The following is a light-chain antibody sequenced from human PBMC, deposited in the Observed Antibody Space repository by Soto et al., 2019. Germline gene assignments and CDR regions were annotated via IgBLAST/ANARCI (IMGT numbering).Light chain of an antibody. J-gene: IGKJ1*01. CDR1: QSISTY. CDR2: RAS. V-gene: IGKV1-39*01. Sequence: DIQMTQSPSSLSASVGDRVTISCRASQSISTYLNWYQQKPGTAPRLLIYRASSVKSGVPPRFSGSGSWRDFTLTISSLRPDDIATYFCQQSYSSPPWTFGQGTRVEVK. CDR3: QQSYSSPPWT.